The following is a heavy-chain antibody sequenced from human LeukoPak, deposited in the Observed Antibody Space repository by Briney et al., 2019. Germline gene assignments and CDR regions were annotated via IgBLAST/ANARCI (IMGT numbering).Heavy chain of an antibody. V-gene: IGHV3-9*01. J-gene: IGHJ4*02. D-gene: IGHD4-23*01. CDR1: GFTFDDYA. Sequence: GGSLRLSCAASGFTFDDYAMHWVRQAPGKGLEWVSGISWNSGSIGYADSVKGRFTISRDNAKNSLYLQMNSLRAEDTAVYYCARGGNLDYWGQGTLVTVSS. CDR3: ARGGNLDY. CDR2: ISWNSGSI.